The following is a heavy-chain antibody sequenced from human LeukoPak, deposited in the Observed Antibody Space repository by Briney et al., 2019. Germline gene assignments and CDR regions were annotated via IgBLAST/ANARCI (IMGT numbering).Heavy chain of an antibody. CDR1: GFTFSSYS. V-gene: IGHV3-21*01. D-gene: IGHD3-22*01. CDR3: ARDAGYDYGMDV. Sequence: AGGPLRLSCAASGFTFSSYSMNWVRQAPGKGLEWVSSISSSSSYIYYADSVKGRFTISRDNAKNSLYLQMNSLRAEDTAVYYCARDAGYDYGMDVWGQGTTVTVSS. J-gene: IGHJ6*02. CDR2: ISSSSSYI.